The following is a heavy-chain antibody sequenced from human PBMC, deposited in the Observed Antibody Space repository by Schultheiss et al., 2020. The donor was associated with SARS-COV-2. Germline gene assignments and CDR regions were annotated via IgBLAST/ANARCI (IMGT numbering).Heavy chain of an antibody. CDR2: INSDGSST. D-gene: IGHD3-9*01. CDR1: GFTFSSYS. CDR3: AKDRYGADILAGYHRLNYYHYGLDV. V-gene: IGHV3-74*01. Sequence: GGSLRLSCAASGFTFSSYSMNWVRQAPGKGLEWVSRINSDGSSTSYADSVKGRFTISRDNSKNTLYLQMNSLRAEDTAVYYCAKDRYGADILAGYHRLNYYHYGLDVWGRGTPVTVSS. J-gene: IGHJ6*02.